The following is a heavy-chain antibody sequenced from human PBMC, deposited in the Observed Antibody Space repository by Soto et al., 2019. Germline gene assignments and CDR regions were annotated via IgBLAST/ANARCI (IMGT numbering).Heavy chain of an antibody. J-gene: IGHJ3*01. CDR2: IYYSGST. CDR1: GGFISSYY. V-gene: IGHV4-59*01. D-gene: IGHD3-10*01. CDR3: ARRYGSAFDF. Sequence: SETLSLTCTVSGGFISSYYWSWIRQPPGKGLEWIGYIYYSGSTNYNPSLKSRVTISVDTSKNQFSLKLSSVTAADTAVYYCARRYGSAFDFWGQGTMVTVSS.